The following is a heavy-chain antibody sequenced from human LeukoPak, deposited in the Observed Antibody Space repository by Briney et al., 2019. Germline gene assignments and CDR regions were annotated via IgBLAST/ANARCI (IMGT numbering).Heavy chain of an antibody. D-gene: IGHD3-22*01. CDR3: ARDLGGYGYYGMDV. J-gene: IGHJ6*02. CDR1: VFTLSGFS. V-gene: IGHV3-30-3*01. Sequence: GRSLRLSCAASVFTLSGFSMHWVRQAPGNGLEWVAVLLHDGSEKYYADSVKGRFTISRDTSKNMVYLQMNSLRAEETAVYYCARDLGGYGYYGMDVWGQGTTVTVSS. CDR2: LLHDGSEK.